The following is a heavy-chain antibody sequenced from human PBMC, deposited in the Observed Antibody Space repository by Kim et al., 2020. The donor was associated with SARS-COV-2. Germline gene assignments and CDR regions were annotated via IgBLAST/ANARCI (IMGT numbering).Heavy chain of an antibody. CDR2: IYSGGSST. CDR3: AKVDGYCSGGSCYDYYYYGMDV. Sequence: GGSLRLSCAASGFTFSSYAMSWVRQAPGKGLEWVSVIYSGGSSTYYADSVKGRFTISRDNSKNTLYLQMNSLRAEDTAVYYCAKVDGYCSGGSCYDYYYYGMDVWGQGTTVTVSS. J-gene: IGHJ6*02. D-gene: IGHD2-15*01. CDR1: GFTFSSYA. V-gene: IGHV3-23*03.